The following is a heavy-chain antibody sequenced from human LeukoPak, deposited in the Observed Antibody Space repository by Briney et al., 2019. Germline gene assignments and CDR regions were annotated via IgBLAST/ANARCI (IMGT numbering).Heavy chain of an antibody. D-gene: IGHD3-22*01. Sequence: GGSLRLSCAASGFTFSSYWMHWVRQAPGKGLVWVSRINTDGSSTNYADSVKGRFTISRDNSKNTLYLQMNSLRAEDTAVYYCAKLNTYYYDSSGYDWFDPWGQGTLVTVSS. CDR3: AKLNTYYYDSSGYDWFDP. J-gene: IGHJ5*02. CDR2: INTDGSST. V-gene: IGHV3-74*01. CDR1: GFTFSSYW.